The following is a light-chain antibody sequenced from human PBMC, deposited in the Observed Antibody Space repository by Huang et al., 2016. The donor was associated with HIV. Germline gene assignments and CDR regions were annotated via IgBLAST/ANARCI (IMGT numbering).Light chain of an antibody. J-gene: IGKJ1*01. CDR3: QQYGSSPKT. CDR1: QSVSNNY. CDR2: GAS. V-gene: IGKV3-20*01. Sequence: EIVLTQSPGTLSLSPGARATLSCTTSQSVSNNYLAWYQQKPGQAPRLLIYGASSRATGIPDRFSASGSGTDFTLTISRLEPEDFAVFYCQQYGSSPKTFGQGTKVEI.